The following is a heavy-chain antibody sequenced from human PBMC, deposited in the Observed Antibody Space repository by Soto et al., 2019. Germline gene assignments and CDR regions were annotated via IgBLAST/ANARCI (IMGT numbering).Heavy chain of an antibody. D-gene: IGHD6-19*01. CDR1: GGTFSNYA. CDR3: AREGIAVAGPIRYYYYGMDV. V-gene: IGHV1-69*13. J-gene: IGHJ6*02. CDR2: IIPSFEKV. Sequence: GASVKVSCKASGGTFSNYAISWVRQAPGQGLEWMGGIIPSFEKVTYAQKFQDRVTITADEATSTAYMELRSLRSDDTAVYYCAREGIAVAGPIRYYYYGMDVWGQGTTVTVSS.